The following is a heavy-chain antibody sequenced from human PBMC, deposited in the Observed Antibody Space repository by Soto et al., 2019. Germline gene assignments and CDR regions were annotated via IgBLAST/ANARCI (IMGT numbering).Heavy chain of an antibody. V-gene: IGHV1-69*01. Sequence: QVQLVQSGAEVKKPGSSVKVSCKASGGNFSTHAISWVRQAPGQGLVWMGGIIPMFNTTISAQKFQGRVTITADEYTSTAYMELGSLRSEDTAVYYCARDAYDRGSLDYWGHGTLVTVSS. CDR2: IIPMFNTT. D-gene: IGHD3-22*01. CDR3: ARDAYDRGSLDY. J-gene: IGHJ4*01. CDR1: GGNFSTHA.